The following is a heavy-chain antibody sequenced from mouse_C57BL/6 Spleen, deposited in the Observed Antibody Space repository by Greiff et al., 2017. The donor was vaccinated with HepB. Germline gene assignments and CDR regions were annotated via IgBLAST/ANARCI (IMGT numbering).Heavy chain of an antibody. J-gene: IGHJ3*01. CDR1: GYTFTSYW. V-gene: IGHV1-53*01. D-gene: IGHD2-4*01. CDR2: INPSNGGT. CDR3: ARSDYYDLGFAY. Sequence: QVQLQQSGTELVKPGASVKLSCKASGYTFTSYWMHWVKQRPGQGLEWIGNINPSNGGTNYNEKFKSKATLTVDKSSSTAYMQLSSLTSEDSAVYYCARSDYYDLGFAYWGQGTLVTVSA.